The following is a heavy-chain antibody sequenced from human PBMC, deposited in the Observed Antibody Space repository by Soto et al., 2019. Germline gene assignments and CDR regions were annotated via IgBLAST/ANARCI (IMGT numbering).Heavy chain of an antibody. J-gene: IGHJ4*02. CDR1: GGTFSSYA. Sequence: SVKVSCKAAGGTFSSYASSWGRQAPGQGREGRGGSIPIFGTANYAQKFQGRVTITADESTSTAYMELSSLRSEDTAVYYCARSPPAYYDSSGYYIDYWGQGTLVTVSS. CDR3: ARSPPAYYDSSGYYIDY. V-gene: IGHV1-69*13. D-gene: IGHD3-22*01. CDR2: SIPIFGTA.